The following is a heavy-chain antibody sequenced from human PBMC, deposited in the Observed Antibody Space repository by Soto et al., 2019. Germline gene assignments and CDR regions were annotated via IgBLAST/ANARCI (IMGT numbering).Heavy chain of an antibody. Sequence: QVQLVQSGPEVKKPGSSVKVSCKASGDTFNSYVITWVRQAPGQGLEWLGGIITAFGTTSYAQNFQDRLTITADEAATTDHMELSSLTSDDTATYYCTRSYGYTFGGSLDSWGQGTLVTVSS. D-gene: IGHD5-18*01. CDR3: TRSYGYTFGGSLDS. J-gene: IGHJ4*02. V-gene: IGHV1-69*01. CDR1: GDTFNSYV. CDR2: IITAFGTT.